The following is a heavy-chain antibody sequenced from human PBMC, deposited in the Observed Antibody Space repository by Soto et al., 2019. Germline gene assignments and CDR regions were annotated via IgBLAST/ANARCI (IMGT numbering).Heavy chain of an antibody. CDR3: XXXXPVSSWSPLDY. V-gene: IGHV3-74*01. D-gene: IGHD6-13*01. CDR2: ISSDGTTT. CDR1: GFTFSRIW. J-gene: IGHJ4*02. Sequence: VQLVESGGGLVQNGGSLRLSCAASGFTFSRIWMHWVRQAPGKGLVWVSRISSDGTTTNYADSVRGRFTMSRDNAKNTXYXXXXXXXXXXXXXYXXXXXXPVSSWSPLDYWGQGTLVTVSS.